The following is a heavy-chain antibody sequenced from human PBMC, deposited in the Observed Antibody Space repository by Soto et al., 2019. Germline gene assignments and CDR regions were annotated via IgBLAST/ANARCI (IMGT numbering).Heavy chain of an antibody. CDR3: GRDLTSNANCIDP. V-gene: IGHV4-30-4*01. CDR1: GDYIHVGGYY. J-gene: IGHJ5*02. D-gene: IGHD2-2*01. Sequence: PSETLSLTCSVSGDYIHVGGYYWTWTRQRPGKGLGWMGYIYYTGKTYYNPSLESRLTMSVDRSKNQFSLRLTSVTAADTAVYFCGRDLTSNANCIDPWGQGTLVTVS. CDR2: IYYTGKT.